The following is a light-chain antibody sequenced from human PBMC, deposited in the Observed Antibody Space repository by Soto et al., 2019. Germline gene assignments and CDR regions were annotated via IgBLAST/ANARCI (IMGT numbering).Light chain of an antibody. J-gene: IGLJ1*01. Sequence: QSALTQPPSVSAAPGQNVTISCSGTSSNIGNNFVSWYQHLPGTAPKILIYDNVKRPSGIPDRFSGFKSGTSATLGITGFQTGDEADYYCGSWDSSLSAYVFGTGTKVTVL. CDR1: SSNIGNNF. V-gene: IGLV1-51*01. CDR2: DNV. CDR3: GSWDSSLSAYV.